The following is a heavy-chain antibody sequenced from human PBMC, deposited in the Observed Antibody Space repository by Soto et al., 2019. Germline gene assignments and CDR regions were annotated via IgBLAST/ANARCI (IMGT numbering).Heavy chain of an antibody. V-gene: IGHV4-30-4*01. D-gene: IGHD3-3*01. CDR2: IYNGGST. CDR3: ARATVGLDKISYFAY. Sequence: QVQLQESGPGLVNPSETLSLTCTVSGDSVSSVCFHWALLRRPPGQGLEWIRYIYNGGSTYYRPYLECRMHFALDATRNHYSLRLTSVAAADTAVYFCARATVGLDKISYFAYWGQGQMVTVSS. CDR1: GDSVSSVCFH. J-gene: IGHJ4*02.